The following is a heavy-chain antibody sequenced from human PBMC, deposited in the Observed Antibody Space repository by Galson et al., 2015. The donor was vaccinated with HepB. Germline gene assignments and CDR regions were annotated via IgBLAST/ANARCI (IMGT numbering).Heavy chain of an antibody. CDR1: RFTFSSYS. D-gene: IGHD6-6*01. V-gene: IGHV3-48*01. CDR2: ISSSSSTI. J-gene: IGHJ5*02. CDR3: ARDRWGAARPSDWFDP. Sequence: SLRLSCAASRFTFSSYSMNWVRQAPGKGLEWVSYISSSSSTIYYADSVKGRFTISRDNAKNSLYLQMNSLRAEDTAVYYCARDRWGAARPSDWFDPWGQGTLVTVSS.